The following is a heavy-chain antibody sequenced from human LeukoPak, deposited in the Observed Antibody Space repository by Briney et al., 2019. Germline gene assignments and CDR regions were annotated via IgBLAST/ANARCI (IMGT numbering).Heavy chain of an antibody. CDR2: ISFDGNNR. D-gene: IGHD5-18*01. V-gene: IGHV3-30*03. J-gene: IGHJ4*02. CDR3: ARETLHTAMITSFDY. CDR1: GFIFSNYG. Sequence: PGGSLRLSCAASGFIFSNYGMNWVRQAPGKGLEWVAVISFDGNNRYYADSVKGRFTISRDNSKNTLYLQMNSMRVEDTAVYYCARETLHTAMITSFDYWGQGTLVTVSS.